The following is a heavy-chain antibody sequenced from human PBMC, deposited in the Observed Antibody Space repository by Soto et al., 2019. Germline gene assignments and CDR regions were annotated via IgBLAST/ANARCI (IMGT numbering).Heavy chain of an antibody. Sequence: QVQLVESGGGVVQPGRSLRLSCAASGFTFSSYGMHWVRQAPGKGLEWLAVIIYDGSTKYYADSVKGRFTISRDNSKSTLYLQMNSLRAEDTAVYYCAKDRMGAGVRGYFDYWGKGTLVTVSS. D-gene: IGHD3-10*01. CDR1: GFTFSSYG. V-gene: IGHV3-30*18. CDR3: AKDRMGAGVRGYFDY. J-gene: IGHJ4*02. CDR2: IIYDGSTK.